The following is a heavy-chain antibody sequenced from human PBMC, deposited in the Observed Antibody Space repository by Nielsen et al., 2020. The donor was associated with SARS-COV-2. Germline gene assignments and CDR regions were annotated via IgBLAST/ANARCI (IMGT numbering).Heavy chain of an antibody. CDR3: AKGQAVGATAPDLDY. J-gene: IGHJ4*02. D-gene: IGHD1-26*01. Sequence: GGSLRLSCAASGFTFSSYGMHWVRQAPGKGLEWVAVISYDGSNKYYADSVKGRFTISRDNSKNTLYLQMNSLRAEDTAVYYCAKGQAVGATAPDLDYWGQGTLVTVSS. CDR2: ISYDGSNK. V-gene: IGHV3-30*18. CDR1: GFTFSSYG.